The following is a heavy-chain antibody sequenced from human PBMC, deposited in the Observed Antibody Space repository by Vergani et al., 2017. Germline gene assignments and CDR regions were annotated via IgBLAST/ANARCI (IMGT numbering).Heavy chain of an antibody. CDR2: IIPIFGTA. V-gene: IGHV1-69*01. CDR3: AKEIAARIGGWFDY. D-gene: IGHD6-6*01. J-gene: IGHJ4*02. CDR1: GGPFSSYA. Sequence: QVQLVQSGAEVKKPGSSVKVSCKASGGPFSSYAISWVRQAPGQGLEWMGGIIPIFGTANYAQKFQGRVTITADESTSTAYMELSSLRSEDTALYYCAKEIAARIGGWFDYWGQGTLVTVSS.